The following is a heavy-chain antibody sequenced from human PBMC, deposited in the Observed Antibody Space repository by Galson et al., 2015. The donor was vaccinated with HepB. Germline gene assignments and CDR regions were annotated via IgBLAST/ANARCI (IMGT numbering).Heavy chain of an antibody. Sequence: PALVKPTQTLTLTCTFSGFSLSTSGVGVGWIRQPPGKALEWLALIYWDDDKRYSPSLKSRLTITKDTSKNQVVLTMTNMDPVDTATYYCAHTVTMVRGVIWPTYYYYGMDVWGQGTTVTVSS. CDR1: GFSLSTSGVG. D-gene: IGHD3-10*01. CDR2: IYWDDDK. CDR3: AHTVTMVRGVIWPTYYYYGMDV. V-gene: IGHV2-5*02. J-gene: IGHJ6*02.